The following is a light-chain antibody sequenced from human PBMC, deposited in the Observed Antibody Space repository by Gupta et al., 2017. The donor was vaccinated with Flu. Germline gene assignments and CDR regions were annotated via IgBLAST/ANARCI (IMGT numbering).Light chain of an antibody. CDR3: QQRSNWPPLT. V-gene: IGKV3-11*01. CDR1: ECIANY. CDR2: DAS. Sequence: EIVLTQSPVTLSLSPGQRVTLSCRASECIANYLAWYQQKPGQAPRLLIYDASNRATGIPPRFSGSGSGTDFTLTISSRQQEDYAVYYCQQRSNWPPLTFGEGTXVEIK. J-gene: IGKJ4*01.